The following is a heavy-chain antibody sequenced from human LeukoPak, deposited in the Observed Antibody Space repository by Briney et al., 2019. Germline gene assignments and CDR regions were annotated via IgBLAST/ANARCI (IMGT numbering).Heavy chain of an antibody. D-gene: IGHD2-15*01. J-gene: IGHJ6*02. Sequence: GGSLRLSCAASGFTFSSYSMNWVRQAPGKGLEWVSSISSSSSYIYYADSVKGRFTISRDNAENSLYLQMNSLRAEDTAVYYCARDRYCSGGSCYQPMDVWGQGTTVTVSS. CDR3: ARDRYCSGGSCYQPMDV. CDR1: GFTFSSYS. V-gene: IGHV3-21*01. CDR2: ISSSSSYI.